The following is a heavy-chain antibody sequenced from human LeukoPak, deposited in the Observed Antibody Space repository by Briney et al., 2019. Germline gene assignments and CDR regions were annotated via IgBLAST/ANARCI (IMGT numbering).Heavy chain of an antibody. V-gene: IGHV1-8*01. CDR3: ARGGGEELWPDMNYYYYYMDV. CDR1: GYTFTSYD. CDR2: MNPNSGNT. Sequence: ASVKVSCKASGYTFTSYDINWVRQATGQGLEWMGWMNPNSGNTGYAQKFQGRVTMTRNTSISTAYMELSSLRSEDTAVYYCARGGGEELWPDMNYYYYYMDVWGKGTTVTVSS. J-gene: IGHJ6*03. D-gene: IGHD5-18*01.